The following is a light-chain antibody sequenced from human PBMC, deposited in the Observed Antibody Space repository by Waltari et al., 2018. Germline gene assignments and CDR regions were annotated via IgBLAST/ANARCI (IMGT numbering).Light chain of an antibody. CDR3: QQSYSSPRT. CDR2: AAS. CDR1: KSISTY. Sequence: DLQMTQSPSSLSASVVASVTITCRASKSISTYLNWYQQKPGKAPKLLICAASILQSGVPSRFSGSGSGTDFTLTISSLQPEDFATFYCQQSYSSPRTFGQGTKVEIK. J-gene: IGKJ1*01. V-gene: IGKV1-39*01.